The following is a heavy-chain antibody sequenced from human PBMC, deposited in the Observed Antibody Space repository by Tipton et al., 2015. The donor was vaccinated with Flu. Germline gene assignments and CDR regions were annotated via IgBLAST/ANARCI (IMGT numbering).Heavy chain of an antibody. Sequence: SLRLSCAVSGFTVTSNYMAWVRQAPGRGLGWVSVIYSGGTTFYADSVKGRFTISRDNSKNTLYLQMNSLRVEDSAVYYCARGRGYCSTTTCLLPFDFWGQGTLVTVSS. CDR1: GFTVTSNY. CDR3: ARGRGYCSTTTCLLPFDF. J-gene: IGHJ4*02. V-gene: IGHV3-53*01. CDR2: IYSGGTT. D-gene: IGHD2-2*01.